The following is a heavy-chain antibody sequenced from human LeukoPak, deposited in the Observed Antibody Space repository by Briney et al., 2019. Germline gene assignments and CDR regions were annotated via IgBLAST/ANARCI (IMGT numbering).Heavy chain of an antibody. D-gene: IGHD1-7*01. CDR3: ASTDWNYAR. CDR1: GGSISSYY. V-gene: IGHV4-59*08. Sequence: SETLSLTCTVSGGSISSYYWSWMRQSPGKGLEWIGYVYYSGSTNYNPSLKSRVTISLDTSKNQFSLQLSSVTAADTAVYYCASTDWNYARWGQGILVTVSS. CDR2: VYYSGST. J-gene: IGHJ4*02.